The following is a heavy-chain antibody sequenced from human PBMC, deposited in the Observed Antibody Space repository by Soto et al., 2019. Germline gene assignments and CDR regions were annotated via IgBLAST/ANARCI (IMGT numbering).Heavy chain of an antibody. CDR1: GYIFTSYP. D-gene: IGHD6-19*01. V-gene: IGHV1-3*01. CDR3: ATLGAVAGPYYFDY. Sequence: GPSVKGSCKASGYIFTSYPRHWVRQAPGQRLEWMGWINAGNGNTKYSQKFQGRVTITRDTSASTAYMELSSLRSEDTAVYYCATLGAVAGPYYFDYWGQGTLVTVSS. J-gene: IGHJ4*02. CDR2: INAGNGNT.